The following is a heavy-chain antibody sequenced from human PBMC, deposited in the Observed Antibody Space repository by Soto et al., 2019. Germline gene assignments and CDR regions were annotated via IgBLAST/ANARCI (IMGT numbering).Heavy chain of an antibody. CDR1: GFTFSSYG. V-gene: IGHV3-33*01. CDR3: ARERSIAADYFDY. CDR2: IWYDGSNK. J-gene: IGHJ4*02. D-gene: IGHD6-6*01. Sequence: GGSLRLSCAASGFTFSSYGMHWVRQAPGKGLEWVAVIWYDGSNKYYADSVKGRFTISRDNSKNTLYLQMNSLRAEDTAVYYCARERSIAADYFDYWGQGTLVTVSS.